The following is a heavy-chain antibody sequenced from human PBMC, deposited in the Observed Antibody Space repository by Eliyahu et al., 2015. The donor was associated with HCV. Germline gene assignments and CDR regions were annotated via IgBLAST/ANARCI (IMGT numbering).Heavy chain of an antibody. J-gene: IGHJ3*02. CDR2: IYPGDSDT. D-gene: IGHD3-9*01. CDR1: GYTFTNSW. CDR3: AITPTLTVRPNDASDI. Sequence: EVQLVQSGAEVKKPGESXKISCKXSGYTFTNSWIGWVRQMPGKGLEWMGIIYPGDSDTVYSPSFEGQIAISADKSISTAYLQWRSLTASDTAMYYCAITPTLTVRPNDASDIWGQGTMVTVSS. V-gene: IGHV5-51*01.